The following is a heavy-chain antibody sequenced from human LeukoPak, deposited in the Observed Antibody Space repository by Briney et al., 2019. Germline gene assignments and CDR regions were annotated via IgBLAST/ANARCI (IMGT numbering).Heavy chain of an antibody. CDR3: ARDLEPYYYDSSGYLTDRSGYFDL. D-gene: IGHD3-22*01. J-gene: IGHJ2*01. CDR2: IYYSGST. V-gene: IGHV4-61*08. Sequence: PSETLSLTCSVSGDSVSRSDSYWDWIRQPPGKGLEWIGYIYYSGSTNYDPSLKSRVTISVDTSKNQFSLNLSSVTAADTAVYYCARDLEPYYYDSSGYLTDRSGYFDLWGRGTLVTVSS. CDR1: GDSVSRSDSY.